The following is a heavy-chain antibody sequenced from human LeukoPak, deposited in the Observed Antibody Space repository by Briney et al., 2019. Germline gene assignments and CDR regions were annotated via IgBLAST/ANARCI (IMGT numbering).Heavy chain of an antibody. J-gene: IGHJ4*02. CDR3: AKTGGIAAAH. D-gene: IGHD6-13*01. V-gene: IGHV3-53*01. Sequence: GGSLRLSCVVSGFIVSSNYMSWVRQAPGKGLEWVSIIYSSGSTYYADSVKGRFTISRDNSKNTLYLQMNSLRAEDTALYYCAKTGGIAAAHWGQGTLVTVSS. CDR2: IYSSGST. CDR1: GFIVSSNY.